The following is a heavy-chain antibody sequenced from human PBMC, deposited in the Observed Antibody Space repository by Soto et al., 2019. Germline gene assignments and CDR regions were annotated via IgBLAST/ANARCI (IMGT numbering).Heavy chain of an antibody. CDR2: ISYDGSNK. V-gene: IGHV3-30-3*01. CDR3: ARDRSSGWYVLYYFDY. D-gene: IGHD6-19*01. J-gene: IGHJ4*02. CDR1: GFTFSSYA. Sequence: QVQLVESGGGVVQPGRSLRLSCAASGFTFSSYAMHWVRQAPGKGLEWVAVISYDGSNKYYADSVKGRFTISRDNSKNTLYLQMNSLRAEDTAVYYCARDRSSGWYVLYYFDYWGQGTLVTVSS.